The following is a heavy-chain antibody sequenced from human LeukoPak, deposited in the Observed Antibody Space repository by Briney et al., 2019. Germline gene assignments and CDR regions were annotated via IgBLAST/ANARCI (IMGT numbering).Heavy chain of an antibody. V-gene: IGHV3-21*01. CDR3: ARTSHDIVVVVAATPDYFDY. Sequence: KPGGSLRLSCAASGFTFSSYSMNWVRQAPGKGLEWVSSISSSSSYLYYADSVKGRFTISRDNAKNSLYLQMNSLRAEDTAVYYCARTSHDIVVVVAATPDYFDYWGQGTLVTVSS. J-gene: IGHJ4*02. CDR2: ISSSSSYL. CDR1: GFTFSSYS. D-gene: IGHD2-15*01.